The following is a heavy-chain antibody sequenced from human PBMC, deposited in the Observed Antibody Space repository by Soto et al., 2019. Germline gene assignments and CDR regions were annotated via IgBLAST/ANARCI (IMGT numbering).Heavy chain of an antibody. J-gene: IGHJ6*02. V-gene: IGHV3-53*01. CDR2: IYSGCST. CDR3: AREGYYYDSSGYYQDYYYYYGMDV. CDR1: GFTVSSNY. D-gene: IGHD3-22*01. Sequence: GGSLRLSCAASGFTVSSNYMSWVRQAPGKGLEWVSVIYSGCSTYYADSVKGRFTISRDNSKNTLYLQMNSLRAEDTAVYYCAREGYYYDSSGYYQDYYYYYGMDVWGQGTTVTVSS.